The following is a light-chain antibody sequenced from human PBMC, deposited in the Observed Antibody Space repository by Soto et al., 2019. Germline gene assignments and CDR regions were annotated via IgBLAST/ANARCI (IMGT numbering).Light chain of an antibody. J-gene: IGLJ1*01. Sequence: QSVLTQPASVSASPGQSITIPCTGTSSDVGSYNLVSWFQQHPGKVPKLLIYDVTKWPSGVPDRFSGSKSGNTASLTISGLLPEDEADYYCCSYAGTFTWVFGTGTKVTVL. CDR1: SSDVGSYNL. CDR3: CSYAGTFTWV. CDR2: DVT. V-gene: IGLV2-23*02.